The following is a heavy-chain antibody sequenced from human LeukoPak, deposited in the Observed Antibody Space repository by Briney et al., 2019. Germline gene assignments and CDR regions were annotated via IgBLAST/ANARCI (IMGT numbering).Heavy chain of an antibody. CDR2: IKQDGSEK. Sequence: GSLRLSCAASGFTFSSYWMSWVRQAPGKGLEWVANIKQDGSEKYYVDSVKGRFTISRDNAKNSLYLQMNSLRAEDTAVYYCARGTIAAAGYYYFDYWGQGTQVTVSS. D-gene: IGHD6-13*01. J-gene: IGHJ4*02. CDR1: GFTFSSYW. CDR3: ARGTIAAAGYYYFDY. V-gene: IGHV3-7*04.